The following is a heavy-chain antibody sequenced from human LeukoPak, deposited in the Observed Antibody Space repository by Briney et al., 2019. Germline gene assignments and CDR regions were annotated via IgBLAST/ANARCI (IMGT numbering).Heavy chain of an antibody. CDR3: ARAIGYCSSTSCSPIGYYYYGMDV. V-gene: IGHV1-2*02. D-gene: IGHD2-2*01. CDR2: INPNSGGT. J-gene: IGHJ6*02. CDR1: GYTFTGYY. Sequence: ASVKVSCKASGYTFTGYYMHWVRQAPGQGLEWMEWINPNSGGTNYAQKFQGRVTMTRDTSISTAYMELSRLRSDDTAVYYCARAIGYCSSTSCSPIGYYYYGMDVWGQGTTVTVSS.